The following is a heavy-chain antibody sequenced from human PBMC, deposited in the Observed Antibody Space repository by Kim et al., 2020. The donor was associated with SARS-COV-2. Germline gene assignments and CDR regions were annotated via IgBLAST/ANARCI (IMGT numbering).Heavy chain of an antibody. D-gene: IGHD3-10*01. V-gene: IGHV4-4*02. Sequence: SETLSLTCAVSGGSISSSNWWSWVRQPPGKGLEWIGEIYHSGSTNYNPSLKSRVTISVDKSKNQFSLKLSSVTAADTAVYYCARGLVGGGSGSYWSPEYYFDYWGQGTLVTVSS. CDR1: GGSISSSNW. J-gene: IGHJ4*02. CDR2: IYHSGST. CDR3: ARGLVGGGSGSYWSPEYYFDY.